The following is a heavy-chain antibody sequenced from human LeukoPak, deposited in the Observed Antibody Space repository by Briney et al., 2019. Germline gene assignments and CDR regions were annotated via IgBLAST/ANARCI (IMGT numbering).Heavy chain of an antibody. CDR2: INPAGDT. D-gene: IGHD2-15*01. J-gene: IGHJ6*02. CDR1: GFTFSTYD. Sequence: GGSLRLSCAASGFTFSTYDMHCVRQAPGKGLEWVSGINPAGDTYYPGSVKGRFTISREDAKNSFYLQMNSLRAGDTAVYYCARGDCTGGSCSSMDVWGQGTTVTVSS. CDR3: ARGDCTGGSCSSMDV. V-gene: IGHV3-13*04.